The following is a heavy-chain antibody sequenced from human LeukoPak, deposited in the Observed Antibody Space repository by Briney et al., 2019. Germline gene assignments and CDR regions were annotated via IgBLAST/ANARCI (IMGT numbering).Heavy chain of an antibody. D-gene: IGHD2/OR15-2a*01. V-gene: IGHV4-31*03. CDR3: ARNDYFGINNGMDV. CDR1: VGSISSGGYY. Sequence: SQTLSLTCTVSVGSISSGGYYWSWIRQPPGKGLEWIGEINHSGYTNYYPSLKSRVTISVDTSKNQFSLRLSSVTAADTAVYYCARNDYFGINNGMDVWGQGTTVTVS. CDR2: INHSGYT. J-gene: IGHJ6*02.